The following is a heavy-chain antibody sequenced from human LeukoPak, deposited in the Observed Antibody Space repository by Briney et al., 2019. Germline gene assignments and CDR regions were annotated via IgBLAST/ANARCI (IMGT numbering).Heavy chain of an antibody. CDR2: IKSDGSST. D-gene: IGHD5-12*01. Sequence: GGSLRLSCAASGFTFGSYWMHWVRQAPGKGLVWVSHIKSDGSSTSYADSVKGRFTISRDNAKNTLYLQMNSLRAEDTAVYYCARDFSGYVPNDYWGQGTLVTVSS. J-gene: IGHJ4*02. V-gene: IGHV3-74*01. CDR3: ARDFSGYVPNDY. CDR1: GFTFGSYW.